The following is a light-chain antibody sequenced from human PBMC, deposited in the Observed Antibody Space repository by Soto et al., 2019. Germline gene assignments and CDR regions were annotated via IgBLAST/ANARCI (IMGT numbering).Light chain of an antibody. CDR2: DAS. CDR3: LVSYSGSYV. Sequence: QAVVTQEPSLTVSPGGTLTLTCGSSTGAVTSGHYPYWFQQKPGQAPRTLIYDASNKHSWTPARFSGSLLGGKAALTLSGAQPEDEADYYCLVSYSGSYVFGTGTKVTVL. V-gene: IGLV7-46*01. J-gene: IGLJ1*01. CDR1: TGAVTSGHY.